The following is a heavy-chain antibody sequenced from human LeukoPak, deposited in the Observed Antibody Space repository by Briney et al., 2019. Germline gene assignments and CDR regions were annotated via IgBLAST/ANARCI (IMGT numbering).Heavy chain of an antibody. D-gene: IGHD1-1*01. Sequence: ALVRVSCKASGYTFTTYYIHWVRQAPGQGLEWMGVINPSGGSTSYAQKFQGRVSLTRDTSTSTVYMELSSLRSEDTAVYYCAREQPVGTYYFGFWGQGTLVTVSS. V-gene: IGHV1-46*01. CDR3: AREQPVGTYYFGF. CDR1: GYTFTTYY. CDR2: INPSGGST. J-gene: IGHJ4*02.